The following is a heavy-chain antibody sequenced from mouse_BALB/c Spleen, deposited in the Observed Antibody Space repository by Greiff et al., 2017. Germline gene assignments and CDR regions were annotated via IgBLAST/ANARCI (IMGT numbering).Heavy chain of an antibody. D-gene: IGHD3-3*01. Sequence: EVMLVESGGGLVKPGGSLKLSCAASGFTFSSYAMSWVRQTPEKRLEWVASISSGGSTYYPDSVKGRFTISRDNARNILYLQMSSLRSEDTAMYYCARGGGTGAWFADWGQGTLVTVSA. J-gene: IGHJ3*01. V-gene: IGHV5-6-5*01. CDR2: ISSGGST. CDR3: ARGGGTGAWFAD. CDR1: GFTFSSYA.